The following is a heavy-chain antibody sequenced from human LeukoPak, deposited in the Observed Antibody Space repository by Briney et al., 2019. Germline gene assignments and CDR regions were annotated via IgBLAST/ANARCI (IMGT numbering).Heavy chain of an antibody. CDR1: GFTFSSYW. CDR3: AREGPYRGSGSYTTKIIYYYYYGMDV. CDR2: IKQDGSEK. D-gene: IGHD3-10*01. V-gene: IGHV3-7*01. Sequence: RPGGSLRLSCAASGFTFSSYWMSWVRQAPGKGLEWVANIKQDGSEKYYVDSVKGRFTISRDNAKNSLYLQMNSLRAEDTAVYYCAREGPYRGSGSYTTKIIYYYYYGMDVWGQGTTVTVSS. J-gene: IGHJ6*02.